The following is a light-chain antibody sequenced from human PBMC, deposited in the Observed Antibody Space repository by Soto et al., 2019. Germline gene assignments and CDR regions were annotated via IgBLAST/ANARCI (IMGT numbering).Light chain of an antibody. Sequence: DIQMTQSPSTLSASVGDRVTITCRASQSIRTWLAWYQQKPGKAPKLLIYDASSLKSGVPSRFSGGGSGTEFTLTISSLQPGDFTTYYCLQYNTEPGTCGEGTKV. CDR1: QSIRTW. CDR2: DAS. J-gene: IGKJ1*01. CDR3: LQYNTEPGT. V-gene: IGKV1-5*01.